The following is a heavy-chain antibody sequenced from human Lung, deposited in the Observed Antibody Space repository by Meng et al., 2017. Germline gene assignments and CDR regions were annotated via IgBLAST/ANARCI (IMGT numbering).Heavy chain of an antibody. Sequence: VHLQQWGAGLLTPSETLSLTCAVYGGSFSGYYWSWIRQPPGKGLEWIGEINHSGSTNYNPSLRSRVTISVDTSKNQFSLKLSSVTAADTAVYYCARPKQANWYFDLWGRGTLVTVSS. CDR1: GGSFSGYY. J-gene: IGHJ2*01. D-gene: IGHD1/OR15-1a*01. CDR3: ARPKQANWYFDL. V-gene: IGHV4-34*01. CDR2: INHSGST.